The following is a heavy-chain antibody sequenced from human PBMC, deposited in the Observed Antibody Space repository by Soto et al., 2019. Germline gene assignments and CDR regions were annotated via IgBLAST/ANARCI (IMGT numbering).Heavy chain of an antibody. CDR1: GGTFSSYA. V-gene: IGHV1-69*06. CDR2: IIPIFGTA. D-gene: IGHD6-19*01. J-gene: IGHJ4*02. Sequence: ASVKVSCKASGGTFSSYAISWVRQAPGQGLEWMGGIIPIFGTANYAQKFQGRVTITADKSTSTAYMELSSLRSEDTAVYYCARANLQQWLLWYWGQGTLVTVSS. CDR3: ARANLQQWLLWY.